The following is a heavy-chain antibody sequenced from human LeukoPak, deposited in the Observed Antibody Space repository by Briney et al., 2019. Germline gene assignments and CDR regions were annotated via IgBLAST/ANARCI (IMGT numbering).Heavy chain of an antibody. CDR1: GYTFTSYG. Sequence: ASVKVSCKASGYTFTSYGISWVRQAPGQGLEWMGWISAYNGNTNYAQKLQGRVTMTTDTSTSTAYMELRSLRSDDTAVYYCARELGIDYYYYYGMDVWGQGTLVTVSS. CDR3: ARELGIDYYYYYGMDV. J-gene: IGHJ6*02. V-gene: IGHV1-18*01. D-gene: IGHD7-27*01. CDR2: ISAYNGNT.